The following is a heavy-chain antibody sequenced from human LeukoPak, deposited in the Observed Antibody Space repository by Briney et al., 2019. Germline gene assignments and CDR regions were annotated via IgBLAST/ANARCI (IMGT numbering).Heavy chain of an antibody. D-gene: IGHD2-2*02. Sequence: KPGGSLRLSCAASGFTFSSYSMNWVRQAPGKGLEWVSSISSSSSYIYYADSVKGRFTISRDNAKNSLYLQMNSLRAEDTAVYYCAGSGWRYCSSTSCYSWFDPWGQGTLVTVSS. CDR2: ISSSSSYI. CDR1: GFTFSSYS. V-gene: IGHV3-21*01. CDR3: AGSGWRYCSSTSCYSWFDP. J-gene: IGHJ5*02.